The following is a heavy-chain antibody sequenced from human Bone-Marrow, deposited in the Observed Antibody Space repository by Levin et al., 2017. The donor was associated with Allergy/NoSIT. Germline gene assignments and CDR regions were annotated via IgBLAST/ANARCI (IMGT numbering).Heavy chain of an antibody. CDR3: ARAAYYDFWSGWAEGYNWFDP. V-gene: IGHV4-59*01. J-gene: IGHJ5*02. D-gene: IGHD3-3*01. CDR2: IYYSGST. CDR1: GGSISSYY. Sequence: SETLSLTCTVSGGSISSYYWSWIRQPPGKGLEWIGYIYYSGSTNYNPSLKSRVTISVDTSKNQFSLKLSSVTAADTAVYYCARAAYYDFWSGWAEGYNWFDPWGQGTLVTVSS.